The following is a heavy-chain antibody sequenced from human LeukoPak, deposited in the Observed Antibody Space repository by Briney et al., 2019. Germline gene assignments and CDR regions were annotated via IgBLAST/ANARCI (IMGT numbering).Heavy chain of an antibody. V-gene: IGHV4-39*07. CDR3: ARAPIPRRAAFDI. Sequence: SETLSLTCTVSGGSISSSSYYWGWIRQPPGKGLEWIGSICYSGSTYYNPSLKSRVTISVDTSKNQFSLKLSSVTAADTAVYYCARAPIPRRAAFDIWGQGTMVTVSS. CDR1: GGSISSSSYY. CDR2: ICYSGST. D-gene: IGHD2-2*02. J-gene: IGHJ3*02.